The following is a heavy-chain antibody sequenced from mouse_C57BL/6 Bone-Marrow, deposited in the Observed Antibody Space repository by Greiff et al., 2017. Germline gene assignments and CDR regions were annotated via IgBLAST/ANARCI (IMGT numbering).Heavy chain of an antibody. V-gene: IGHV1-66*01. J-gene: IGHJ3*01. Sequence: QVQLQQSGPELVKPGASVKISCKASGYSFTSYYIHWVKQRPGQGLEWIGWIYPGSGNTKYNEKFKGKATLTADTSSSTAYMQLSSLTSEDSAVYYCAGPRQLMLRFAYWGQGTLVTVSA. CDR3: AGPRQLMLRFAY. CDR2: IYPGSGNT. CDR1: GYSFTSYY. D-gene: IGHD3-2*02.